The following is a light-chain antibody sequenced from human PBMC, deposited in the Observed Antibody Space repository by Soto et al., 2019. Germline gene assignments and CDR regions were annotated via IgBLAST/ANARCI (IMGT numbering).Light chain of an antibody. V-gene: IGKV3-15*01. CDR2: GAS. CDR1: ESVSSS. J-gene: IGKJ2*01. Sequence: EIVMTQSPATLCVSPGERATLSCRASESVSSSLAWYQHKPGQSPRLLIYGASTRATNIAARFSGSGSGTEFTLTISSLQSEDFGTYYCQQHSSFPYTFGQGTKVEI. CDR3: QQHSSFPYT.